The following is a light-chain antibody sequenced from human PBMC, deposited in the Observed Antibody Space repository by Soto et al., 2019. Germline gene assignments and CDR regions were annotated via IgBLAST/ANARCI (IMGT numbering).Light chain of an antibody. CDR2: GAS. CDR3: QQYRSSPLT. Sequence: GLTQSPGTLSLSPGEGATLACKTSQSVSNNYLAWYKQKPGQAPRLVIYGASSRATGIPDRVSGSGSGTEFTLTISRLAPEDFEVYYCQQYRSSPLTFGGGTQVDIK. V-gene: IGKV3-20*01. J-gene: IGKJ4*01. CDR1: QSVSNNY.